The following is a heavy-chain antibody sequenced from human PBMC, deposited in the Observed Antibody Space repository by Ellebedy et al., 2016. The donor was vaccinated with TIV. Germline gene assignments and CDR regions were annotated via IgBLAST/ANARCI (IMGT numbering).Heavy chain of an antibody. CDR3: ARLGVIAAAGASDY. D-gene: IGHD6-13*01. J-gene: IGHJ4*02. CDR1: GFTFSSYA. CDR2: ITSAGDT. Sequence: LSLTCAASGFTFSSYAMSWVRQPTGKGLEWVSGITSAGDTYYLGSVKGRFIISRDSAKNSLYLQMNSLRAEDTAVYFCARLGVIAAAGASDYWGQGTLVIVSS. V-gene: IGHV3-13*01.